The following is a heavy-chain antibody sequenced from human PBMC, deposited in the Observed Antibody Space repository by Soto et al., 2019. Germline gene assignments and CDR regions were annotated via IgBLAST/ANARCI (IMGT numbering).Heavy chain of an antibody. V-gene: IGHV4-31*03. CDR1: GGSISSGGYY. CDR3: ARDGYYGDYDIGAIDI. D-gene: IGHD4-17*01. CDR2: IYYSGST. Sequence: SETLSLTCTVSGGSISSGGYYWSWIRQHPGKGLEWIGYIYYSGSTYYNPSLKSRVTISVDTSKNQFSLKLSSVTAADTAVYYCARDGYYGDYDIGAIDISGQATMVTVSS. J-gene: IGHJ3*02.